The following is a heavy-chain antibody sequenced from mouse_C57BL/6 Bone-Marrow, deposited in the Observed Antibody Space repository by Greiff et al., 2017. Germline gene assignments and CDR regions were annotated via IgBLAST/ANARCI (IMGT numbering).Heavy chain of an antibody. D-gene: IGHD5-1-1*01. J-gene: IGHJ1*03. CDR2: SDPENGDT. CDR1: GFNIKDDY. CDR3: TLYLYFDV. Sequence: VHVKQSGAELVRPGASVKLSCTASGFNIKDDYMHWVKQRPEPGLEWIGWSDPENGDTEYASKFQGKATITADTSSNTAYLQLSSLTSEDAAVYYCTLYLYFDVWGTGTTVTVSS. V-gene: IGHV14-4*01.